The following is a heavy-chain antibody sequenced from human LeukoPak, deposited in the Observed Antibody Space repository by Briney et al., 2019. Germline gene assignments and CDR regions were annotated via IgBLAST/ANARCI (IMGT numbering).Heavy chain of an antibody. V-gene: IGHV4-61*02. J-gene: IGHJ3*02. Sequence: PSETLSLTCTVSGGSISSGFYYWSWIRQPAGKGLEWIGRIYTSGSTNYNPSLKSRVSTSVDTSKNQFSLKLSSVTAADTAVYYCARDKGYSYGHWAFDIWGQGTMVTVSS. CDR1: GGSISSGFYY. CDR2: IYTSGST. CDR3: ARDKGYSYGHWAFDI. D-gene: IGHD5-18*01.